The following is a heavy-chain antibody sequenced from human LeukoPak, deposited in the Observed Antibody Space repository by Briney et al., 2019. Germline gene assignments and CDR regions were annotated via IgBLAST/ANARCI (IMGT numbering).Heavy chain of an antibody. Sequence: GGSLRLSCAASGFTFSSYEMNWVRQAPGKGLEWVSYISSSGSTIYYADPVKGRFTISRDNAKNSLYLQMYSLRAEDTAVYYCARVRRIITTPAGLDYWGQGTLVTVSS. D-gene: IGHD1-14*01. J-gene: IGHJ4*02. CDR3: ARVRRIITTPAGLDY. CDR1: GFTFSSYE. CDR2: ISSSGSTI. V-gene: IGHV3-48*03.